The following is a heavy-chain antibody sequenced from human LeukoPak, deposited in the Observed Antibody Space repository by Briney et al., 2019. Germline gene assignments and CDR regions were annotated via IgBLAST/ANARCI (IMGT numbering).Heavy chain of an antibody. Sequence: GGSLRLSCAASGFTFSSYAMSWVRQAPGNGLEWVSAISGSGGSTYYADSVKGRFTISRDNSKNTLYLQMNSLRAEDTAVYYCARDLSGVTGYTYGRGIDYWGQGTLVIVSS. V-gene: IGHV3-23*01. CDR3: ARDLSGVTGYTYGRGIDY. CDR1: GFTFSSYA. CDR2: ISGSGGST. D-gene: IGHD5-18*01. J-gene: IGHJ4*02.